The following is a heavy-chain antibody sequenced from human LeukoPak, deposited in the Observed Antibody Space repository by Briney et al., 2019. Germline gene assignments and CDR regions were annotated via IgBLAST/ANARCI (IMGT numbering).Heavy chain of an antibody. CDR1: GYTFTGYY. CDR3: AVWDFWSGYYTGDY. J-gene: IGHJ4*02. V-gene: IGHV1-2*02. CDR2: INPNSGGT. D-gene: IGHD3-3*01. Sequence: ASVKVSCKASGYTFTGYYMHWLRQAPGQGLEWMGWINPNSGGTNYAQKFQGRVTITRDTSISTAYMELSRLRSDDTAVYYCAVWDFWSGYYTGDYWGQGTLVTVSS.